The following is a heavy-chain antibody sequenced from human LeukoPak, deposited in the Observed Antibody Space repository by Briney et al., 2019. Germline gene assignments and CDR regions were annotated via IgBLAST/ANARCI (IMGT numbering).Heavy chain of an antibody. CDR2: ISSSSSYI. D-gene: IGHD3-22*01. CDR1: GFTFSSYS. Sequence: GGSLRLSCAASGFTFSSYSMNWVRQAPGKGLEWVSSISSSSSYIYYADSVKGRFTISRDNAKNSLYLQMNSLRAEDTAVYYCARDGGSTYYYDSGRGYFDYWGQGTLVTVSS. V-gene: IGHV3-21*01. J-gene: IGHJ4*02. CDR3: ARDGGSTYYYDSGRGYFDY.